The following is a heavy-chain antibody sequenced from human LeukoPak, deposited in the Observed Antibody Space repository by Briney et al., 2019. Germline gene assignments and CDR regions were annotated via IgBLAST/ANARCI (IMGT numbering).Heavy chain of an antibody. V-gene: IGHV1-69*04. CDR3: AREWDHNGDYPPGYDY. D-gene: IGHD4-17*01. CDR1: GGTFSSYA. J-gene: IGHJ4*02. CDR2: IIPILGIA. Sequence: SVKVSCKASGGTFSSYAISWVRQAPGQGLEWMGRIIPILGIANYAQKFQGRVTITADKSTSTAYMELSSLRSEDTAVYYCAREWDHNGDYPPGYDYWGQGTLVTVSS.